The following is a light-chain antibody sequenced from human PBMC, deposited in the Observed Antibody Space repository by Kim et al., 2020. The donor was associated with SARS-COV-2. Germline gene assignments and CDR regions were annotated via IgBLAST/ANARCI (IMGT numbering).Light chain of an antibody. CDR2: EVS. J-gene: IGKJ2*02. Sequence: QPASISCRSSQSLVYRDGNTYLSWLQQRPGQPPRLLIHEVSNRFSGVPDRFSGSGAGTDFTLKISRVEAEDVGVYYCMQATHSPRTFGPGTKLEIK. CDR1: QSLVYRDGNTY. V-gene: IGKV2-24*01. CDR3: MQATHSPRT.